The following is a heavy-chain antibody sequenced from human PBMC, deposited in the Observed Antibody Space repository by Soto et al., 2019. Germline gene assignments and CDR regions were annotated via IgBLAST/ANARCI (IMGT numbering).Heavy chain of an antibody. V-gene: IGHV4-34*01. CDR2: INHSGST. CDR3: AVPTLGAAGNGGQDAFDI. Sequence: PSETMALTCAVYGGSLRGYYWSWIRQPPGKGLEWIGEINHSGSTNYNPSLKSRVTISVDTSKNQFSLKLSSVTAADTAVYYCAVPTLGAAGNGGQDAFDIWGQGTMVTVSS. CDR1: GGSLRGYY. D-gene: IGHD6-13*01. J-gene: IGHJ3*02.